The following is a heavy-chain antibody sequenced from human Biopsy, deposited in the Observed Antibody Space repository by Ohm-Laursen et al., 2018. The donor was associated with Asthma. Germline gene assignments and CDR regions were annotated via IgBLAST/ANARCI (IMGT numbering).Heavy chain of an antibody. V-gene: IGHV4-31*03. Sequence: TLSLTCTVSYGSITSGGYYWTWIRQHPGKGLEWIGFIYYSGSTYYNPSLKSRVSISIDTSKNQFSLKLGSVTAADTAVYYCARAQDYYDSRGYYRSFDYWGQGTLVTGSS. CDR2: IYYSGST. D-gene: IGHD3-22*01. CDR3: ARAQDYYDSRGYYRSFDY. CDR1: YGSITSGGYY. J-gene: IGHJ4*02.